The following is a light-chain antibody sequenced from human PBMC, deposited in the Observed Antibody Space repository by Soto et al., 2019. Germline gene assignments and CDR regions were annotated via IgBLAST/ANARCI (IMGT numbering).Light chain of an antibody. CDR2: GPS. CDR3: QQYSSYSYS. CDR1: QSTTGW. V-gene: IGKV1-5*03. J-gene: IGKJ2*03. Sequence: DIQMTQSPSTLSASIGDRVTITCRASQSTTGWLAWYQQKPGKAPKLLIYGPSSLETGVPSMFSGSGSGTEFSLTITYLQPDDFATYYCQQYSSYSYSFGQGTQLEIK.